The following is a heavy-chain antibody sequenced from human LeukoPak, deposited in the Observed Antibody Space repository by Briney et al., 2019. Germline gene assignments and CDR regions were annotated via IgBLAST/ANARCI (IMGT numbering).Heavy chain of an antibody. CDR2: IIPIFGTA. D-gene: IGHD2-15*01. J-gene: IGHJ6*02. CDR1: GGTFSSYA. V-gene: IGHV1-69*05. CDR3: ARLGFGCSGGSCYGDYYYGMDV. Sequence: SVKVSCKASGGTFSSYAISWVRQAPGQGLEWMGGIIPIFGTANYAQKFQGRVTITRDTSASTAYMELSSLRSEDTAVYYCARLGFGCSGGSCYGDYYYGMDVWGQGTTVTVSS.